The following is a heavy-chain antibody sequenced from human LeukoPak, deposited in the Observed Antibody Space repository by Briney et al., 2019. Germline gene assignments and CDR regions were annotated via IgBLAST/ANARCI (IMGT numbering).Heavy chain of an antibody. CDR1: GFTFSSYE. CDR2: ISSSGSTI. V-gene: IGHV3-48*03. J-gene: IGHJ6*03. Sequence: GSLRLSCAASGFTFSSYEMNWVRQAPGKGLEWVSYISSSGSTIYYADSVKGRFTISRDNAKNSLYLQMNSLRAEDTAVYYCARDMGDYYYYYMDVWGKGTTVTVSS. CDR3: ARDMGDYYYYYMDV. D-gene: IGHD3-16*01.